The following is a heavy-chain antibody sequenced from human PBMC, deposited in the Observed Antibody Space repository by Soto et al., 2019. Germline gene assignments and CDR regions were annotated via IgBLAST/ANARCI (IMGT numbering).Heavy chain of an antibody. D-gene: IGHD6-13*01. V-gene: IGHV4-4*02. CDR1: GGSISSSNW. Sequence: ATLTLTCAVSGGSISSSNWWSCVRQPPGKGLEWIGEIYHSGSTNYNPSLKSRVTISVDKSKNQFSLKLSSVTAADTAVYYCARESSIQYGMDVWGQGTTVTVSS. J-gene: IGHJ6*02. CDR3: ARESSIQYGMDV. CDR2: IYHSGST.